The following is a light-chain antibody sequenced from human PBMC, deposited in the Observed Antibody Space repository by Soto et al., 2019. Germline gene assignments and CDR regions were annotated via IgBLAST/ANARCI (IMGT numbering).Light chain of an antibody. Sequence: SVLTQPPSVSGAPGQRVTISYTGSSSNIGAGYDVHWYQQLPGTAPKLLIYANRNRPSGVPDRFSGSKSGTSASLAITGLQAEDEADYYCQSYDISLSVHVFGTGTKVTVL. CDR2: ANR. CDR1: SSNIGAGYD. V-gene: IGLV1-40*01. J-gene: IGLJ1*01. CDR3: QSYDISLSVHV.